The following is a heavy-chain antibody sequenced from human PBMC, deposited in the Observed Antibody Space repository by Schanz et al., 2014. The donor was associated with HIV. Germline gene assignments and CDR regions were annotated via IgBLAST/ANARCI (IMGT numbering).Heavy chain of an antibody. Sequence: QVQLVESGGGVVQPGRSLTVSCAASGFTFSSYGMHWVRQAPGKGLEWVAIISFDGSNKYYADSVKGRFTISRDNSKNTLYLQMNSLRVEDTAVYYCARDLPNPYFDFSGPAGDYWGQGALVTVSS. V-gene: IGHV3-30*19. J-gene: IGHJ4*02. CDR2: ISFDGSNK. D-gene: IGHD3-22*01. CDR1: GFTFSSYG. CDR3: ARDLPNPYFDFSGPAGDY.